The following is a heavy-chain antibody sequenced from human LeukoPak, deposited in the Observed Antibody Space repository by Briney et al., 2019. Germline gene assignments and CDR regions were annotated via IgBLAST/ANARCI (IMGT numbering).Heavy chain of an antibody. J-gene: IGHJ4*02. CDR2: ISGSSSYI. D-gene: IGHD6-13*01. V-gene: IGHV3-21*01. Sequence: GGSLRLSCAASGFTFSSYSMNWVRQAPGKGLEWVSSISGSSSYIYYADSVKGRFTISRDNAKNSLYLQMNSLRAEDTAVYYCARDSSSWYPQFDYWGQGTLVTVSS. CDR1: GFTFSSYS. CDR3: ARDSSSWYPQFDY.